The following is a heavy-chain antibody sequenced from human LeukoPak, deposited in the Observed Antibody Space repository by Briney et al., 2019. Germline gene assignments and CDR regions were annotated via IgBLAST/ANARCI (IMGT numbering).Heavy chain of an antibody. V-gene: IGHV3-30-3*01. CDR2: ISYDGSNK. J-gene: IGHJ5*02. Sequence: GRSLRLSCAASGFTFSSYAMHWVRQTPGKGLEWVAVISYDGSNKYYADSVEGRFTISRDNSKNTLYLQMNSLRAEDTAVYYCARQGAGYDSSGYYSDWFDPWGQGTLVTVSS. CDR1: GFTFSSYA. CDR3: ARQGAGYDSSGYYSDWFDP. D-gene: IGHD3-22*01.